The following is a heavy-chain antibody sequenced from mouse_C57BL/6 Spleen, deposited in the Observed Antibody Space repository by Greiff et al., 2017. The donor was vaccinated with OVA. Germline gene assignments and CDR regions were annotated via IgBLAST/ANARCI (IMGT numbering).Heavy chain of an antibody. V-gene: IGHV1-82*01. CDR3: AILGGFAY. J-gene: IGHJ3*01. Sequence: QVQLQQSGPELVKPGASVKISCKASGYAFSSSWMNWVKQRPGKGLEWIGRIYPGDGDTNYNGKFKGKATLTADKSSSTAYMQLSSLTSEDSAVYFFAILGGFAYWGQGTLVTVSA. CDR2: IYPGDGDT. D-gene: IGHD3-1*01. CDR1: GYAFSSSW.